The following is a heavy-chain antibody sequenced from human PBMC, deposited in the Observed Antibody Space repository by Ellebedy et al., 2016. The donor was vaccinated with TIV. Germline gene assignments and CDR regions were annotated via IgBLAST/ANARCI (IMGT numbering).Heavy chain of an antibody. J-gene: IGHJ4*02. D-gene: IGHD4-17*01. CDR3: ARGEYGDYVGKFDS. V-gene: IGHV6-1*01. Sequence: SQTLSLTXAISGDSVSSNGAAWYWIRQSPSRGLEWLGRTYYRSRWYDDYAVSVRSRIIIKPDTSKNQFSLHLNSVTPEDTAVYYCARGEYGDYVGKFDSWGQGTLVTVSS. CDR2: TYYRSRWYD. CDR1: GDSVSSNGAA.